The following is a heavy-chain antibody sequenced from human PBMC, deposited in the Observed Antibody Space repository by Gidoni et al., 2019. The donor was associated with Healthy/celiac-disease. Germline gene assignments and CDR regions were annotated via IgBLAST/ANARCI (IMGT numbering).Heavy chain of an antibody. V-gene: IGHV1-8*01. J-gene: IGHJ5*02. CDR3: ARGDIQLWLNWFDP. D-gene: IGHD5-18*01. Sequence: QVQLVQSGAEVQTPGASVKVSCKASGYTFTSYDITWVRQATGQGLAWMGWRNPNSGNTGYAQKFQGRVTMTRNTSISTAYMELSSLRSEDTAVYYCARGDIQLWLNWFDPWGQGTLVTVSS. CDR1: GYTFTSYD. CDR2: RNPNSGNT.